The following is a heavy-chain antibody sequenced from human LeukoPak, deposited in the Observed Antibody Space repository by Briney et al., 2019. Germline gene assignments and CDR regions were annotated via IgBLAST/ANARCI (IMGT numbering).Heavy chain of an antibody. CDR3: VRGLKYFDL. V-gene: IGHV6-1*01. CDR1: GDSVSSNSAA. J-gene: IGHJ2*01. CDR2: TYYKSKWYN. Sequence: SQTLSLTCAISGDSVSSNSAAWNWIRQPPSRGLEWLGRTYYKSKWYNDYAVSVKSRISINPDTSKNQFSLQLNSVTPEDTAVYYCVRGLKYFDLWGRGTLVTVSS. D-gene: IGHD4-17*01.